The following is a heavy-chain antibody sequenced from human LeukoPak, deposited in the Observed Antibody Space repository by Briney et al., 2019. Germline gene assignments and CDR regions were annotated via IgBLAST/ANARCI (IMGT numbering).Heavy chain of an antibody. Sequence: GGSLRLSCAASGFTFSSYSMNWVRQAPGKGLEWVSSISSRSSYIYYADSVKGRFTISRDNAKNSLYLQMNSLRAEDTAVYYCAKGGQGRLNFDPWGQGTLVTVSS. J-gene: IGHJ5*02. CDR2: ISSRSSYI. CDR1: GFTFSSYS. V-gene: IGHV3-21*01. CDR3: AKGGQGRLNFDP. D-gene: IGHD2-15*01.